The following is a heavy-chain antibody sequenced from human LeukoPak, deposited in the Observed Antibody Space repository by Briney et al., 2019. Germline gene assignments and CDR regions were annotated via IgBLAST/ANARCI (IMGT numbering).Heavy chain of an antibody. D-gene: IGHD3-22*01. V-gene: IGHV4-38-2*01. J-gene: IGHJ4*02. CDR1: GYSISSGFY. Sequence: SETLSFTCAVSGYSISSGFYGGWIRQPPGKGLQWIGSIYRSGSTYYRPSLNSRVTISVDTSKNHFSLRLRSVTATDTAVYYCARVANSSGSSGYPESFFDYWGQGALVTVSS. CDR2: IYRSGST. CDR3: ARVANSSGSSGYPESFFDY.